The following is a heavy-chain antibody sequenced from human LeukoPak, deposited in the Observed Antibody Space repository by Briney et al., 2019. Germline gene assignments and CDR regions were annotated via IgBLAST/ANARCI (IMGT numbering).Heavy chain of an antibody. Sequence: RGSLRLSCAASGFTFSSYWMSWVRQAPGKGLEWVANIKQDGSEKYYVDSVKGRFTISRDNAKNSLYLQMNSLRAEDTAVYYCARVRYDYYDSSGYSYYYYMDVWGKGTTVTVSS. D-gene: IGHD3-22*01. J-gene: IGHJ6*03. CDR2: IKQDGSEK. CDR3: ARVRYDYYDSSGYSYYYYMDV. CDR1: GFTFSSYW. V-gene: IGHV3-7*01.